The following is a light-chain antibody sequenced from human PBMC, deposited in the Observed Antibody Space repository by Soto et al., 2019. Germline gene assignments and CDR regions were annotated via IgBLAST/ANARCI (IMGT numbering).Light chain of an antibody. Sequence: DIQMTQSPSTLSVSVGDSVTITCRVSQTISTRLAWYQQKPGKAPNVLIYRASDLQNGVPSRFSGSGAGTDFTLTISSLQAEDVGTYYCQQYDSCSWTFGQGTKVDIK. CDR2: RAS. V-gene: IGKV1-5*03. CDR3: QQYDSCSWT. J-gene: IGKJ1*01. CDR1: QTISTR.